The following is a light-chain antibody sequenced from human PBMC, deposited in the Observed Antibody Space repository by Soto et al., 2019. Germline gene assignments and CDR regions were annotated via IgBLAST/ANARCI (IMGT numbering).Light chain of an antibody. CDR1: QDISTW. CDR3: RQAYSFFALT. V-gene: IGKV1D-12*01. J-gene: IGKJ4*01. CDR2: AAS. Sequence: DIQLTQSPSSVSASIGDSVTITCRASQDISTWLAWYQLKPGKAPKLLIFAASSLLTGVPSRFSGSGSGTELTLTISGLQAEDFAPYYCRQAYSFFALTFGGGTHLEIK.